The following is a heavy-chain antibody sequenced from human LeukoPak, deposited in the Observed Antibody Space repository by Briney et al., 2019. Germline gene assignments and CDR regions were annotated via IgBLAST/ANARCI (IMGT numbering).Heavy chain of an antibody. CDR2: IGGGGVRT. CDR1: GFTFTTYA. J-gene: IGHJ3*02. D-gene: IGHD6-13*01. V-gene: IGHV3-23*01. CDR3: AKDRGIGSSWYSGAFDI. Sequence: PGGSLRLSCAASGFTFTTYAMSWVRQAPGKGLEWVSAIGGGGVRTYYADSVNGRFTISRDNSKNTLYLQMNSLRVEDTAVYYCAKDRGIGSSWYSGAFDIWGQGTMVTVSS.